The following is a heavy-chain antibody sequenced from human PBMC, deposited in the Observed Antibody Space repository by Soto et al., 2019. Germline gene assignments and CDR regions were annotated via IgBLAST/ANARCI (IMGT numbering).Heavy chain of an antibody. V-gene: IGHV1-3*01. Sequence: AASVKVSCKASGYTFTSYAMHWVRQAPGQRLEWMGWINAGNGNTKYSQKFQGRVTITRDTSASTAYMELSSLRSEDTAVYYCARGGYCSSTSCYPGVLMSSTHYYGMDVWGQGTTVTVSS. CDR2: INAGNGNT. D-gene: IGHD2-2*01. CDR3: ARGGYCSSTSCYPGVLMSSTHYYGMDV. CDR1: GYTFTSYA. J-gene: IGHJ6*02.